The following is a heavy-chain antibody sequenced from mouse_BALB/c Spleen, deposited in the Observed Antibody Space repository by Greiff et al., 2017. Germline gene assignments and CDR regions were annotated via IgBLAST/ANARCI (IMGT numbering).Heavy chain of an antibody. Sequence: VQLQQSGPELVKPGASVKVSCKATGYTFSSYWIEWVKQRPGHGLEWIGEILPGSGSTNYNEKFKGKATFTADTSSNTAYMQLSSLTSEDSAVYYCARYGNFYSYAMDYWGQGTSVTVSS. CDR3: ARYGNFYSYAMDY. J-gene: IGHJ4*01. CDR1: GYTFSSYW. V-gene: IGHV1-9*01. CDR2: ILPGSGST. D-gene: IGHD2-1*01.